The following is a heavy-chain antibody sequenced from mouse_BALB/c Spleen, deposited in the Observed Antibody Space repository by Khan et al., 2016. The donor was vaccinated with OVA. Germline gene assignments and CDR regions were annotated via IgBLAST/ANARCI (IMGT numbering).Heavy chain of an antibody. CDR2: ISKGGSYT. CDR1: GFTFSSNG. Sequence: EVELVESGGDLVKPGGSLKLSCEASGFTFSSNGMSWVRQTPDKRLEWVATISKGGSYTYYPDGVKGRLTISRDNAKNTLYLQMSSLKSEDTAMYYCARHRFTSPAAWFAYWGQGTLVTVSA. J-gene: IGHJ3*01. V-gene: IGHV5-6*01. CDR3: ARHRFTSPAAWFAY. D-gene: IGHD1-1*01.